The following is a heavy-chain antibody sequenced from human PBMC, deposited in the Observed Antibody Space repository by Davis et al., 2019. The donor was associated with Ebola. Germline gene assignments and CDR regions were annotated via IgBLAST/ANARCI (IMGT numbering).Heavy chain of an antibody. D-gene: IGHD4-17*01. CDR2: ISYDGSNK. Sequence: GESLKISCAASGFTFSSYGMHWVRQAPGKGLEWVAVISYDGSNKYYADSVKGRFTISRDNSKNTLYLQMNSLRAEDTAVYYCAKLTTVTTVYFDYWGQGTLVTVSS. CDR3: AKLTTVTTVYFDY. J-gene: IGHJ4*02. V-gene: IGHV3-30*18. CDR1: GFTFSSYG.